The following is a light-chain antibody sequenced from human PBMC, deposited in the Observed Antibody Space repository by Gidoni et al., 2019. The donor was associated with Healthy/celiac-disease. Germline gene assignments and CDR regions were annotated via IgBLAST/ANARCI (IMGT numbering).Light chain of an antibody. CDR3: SSYTSSSTGV. CDR1: SSDVGGYNY. V-gene: IGLV2-14*01. Sequence: QSALTQPASVSGSPGQSITISCTGTSSDVGGYNYVSCYQQHPGKAPKLMIDEVSNRPSGVSNRFSGSKSGNTASLTISGLQAEDEADYYCSSYTSSSTGVFGGGTKLTVL. CDR2: EVS. J-gene: IGLJ2*01.